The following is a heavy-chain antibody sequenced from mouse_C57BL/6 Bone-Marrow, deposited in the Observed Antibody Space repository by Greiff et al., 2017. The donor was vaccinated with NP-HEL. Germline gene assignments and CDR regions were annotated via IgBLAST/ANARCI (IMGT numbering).Heavy chain of an antibody. Sequence: VKLQQPGAELVMPGASVKLSCKASGYTFTSYWMHWVKQRPGQGLEWIGEIDPSDSYTNYNQKFKGKSTLTVDKSSSTAYMQLSSLTSEDSAVYYCARAGVTTYFDVWGTGTKVTVSS. J-gene: IGHJ1*03. V-gene: IGHV1-69*01. CDR3: ARAGVTTYFDV. CDR2: IDPSDSYT. CDR1: GYTFTSYW. D-gene: IGHD2-5*01.